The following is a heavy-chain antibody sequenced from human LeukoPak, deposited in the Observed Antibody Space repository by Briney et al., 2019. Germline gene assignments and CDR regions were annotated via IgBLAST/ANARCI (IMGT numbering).Heavy chain of an antibody. J-gene: IGHJ5*02. CDR1: GFSFRSSA. V-gene: IGHV3-30*02. CDR2: MRSDGSDE. D-gene: IGHD1-26*01. Sequence: VGSLRLSCAASGFSFRSSAMHWVRQAPGKGLEWMAFMRSDGSDEHYADSVKGRFTISRDNIKNTLYLQMNSLRAEDTAVYYCAKDYEPLVGVHRWGDWFDPWGQGTLVTVSS. CDR3: AKDYEPLVGVHRWGDWFDP.